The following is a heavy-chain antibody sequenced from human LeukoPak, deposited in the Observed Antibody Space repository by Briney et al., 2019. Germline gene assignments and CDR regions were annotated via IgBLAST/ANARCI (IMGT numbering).Heavy chain of an antibody. Sequence: PGRSLRLSCAASGFTFSSYGMHWVRQAPGKGLEWVAVIYSDGRTTYYADSVKGRFTISRDNSKSTLYLQMNSLRDEDTAVYYCATGPQSAAAGILDYWGQGTLVTVSS. CDR3: ATGPQSAAAGILDY. J-gene: IGHJ4*02. D-gene: IGHD6-13*01. V-gene: IGHV3-33*01. CDR2: IYSDGRTT. CDR1: GFTFSSYG.